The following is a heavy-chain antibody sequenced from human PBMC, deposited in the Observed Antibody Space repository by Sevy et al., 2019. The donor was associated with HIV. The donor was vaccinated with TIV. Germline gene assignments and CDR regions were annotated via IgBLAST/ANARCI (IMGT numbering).Heavy chain of an antibody. J-gene: IGHJ6*02. V-gene: IGHV3-21*01. CDR1: RFSFSTYS. D-gene: IGHD2-2*01. Sequence: GGSLRLSCAASRFSFSTYSMNWVRQAPGKGLEWVSSVSSSSSYIYYADSVKGRFTISRDNAKTSLYLQMNSLRAEDTAVYYCARDYVLPATIDYYYYGMDVWGQGTTVTVSS. CDR2: VSSSSSYI. CDR3: ARDYVLPATIDYYYYGMDV.